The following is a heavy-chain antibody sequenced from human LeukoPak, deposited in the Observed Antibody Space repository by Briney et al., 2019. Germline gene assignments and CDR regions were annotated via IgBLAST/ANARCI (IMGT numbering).Heavy chain of an antibody. CDR1: GYTFTDYY. J-gene: IGHJ4*02. Sequence: ASAKVSCKASGYTFTDYYIHWVRQAPGQGLEWMGWINPDSGGPNYAQKFQGRVTMTRDTSISTAYMELSRLRYDDTAVFYCARESRGILNYFDYWGQGTLVTVSS. V-gene: IGHV1-2*02. D-gene: IGHD3-22*01. CDR2: INPDSGGP. CDR3: ARESRGILNYFDY.